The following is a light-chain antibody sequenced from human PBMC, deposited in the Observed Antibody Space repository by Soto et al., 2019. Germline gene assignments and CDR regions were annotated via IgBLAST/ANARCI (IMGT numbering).Light chain of an antibody. Sequence: EIVLTQSPGTLSLSPGDRATLSCRASQSVSSRSLAWYQQKPGQAPRLLIYSASSRARGIPDRFSGSGSGTDFTLTINRLEPEDFAVYYCQQYDTPPPRLTFGGGTKVDIK. J-gene: IGKJ4*01. CDR3: QQYDTPPPRLT. CDR1: QSVSSRS. V-gene: IGKV3-20*01. CDR2: SAS.